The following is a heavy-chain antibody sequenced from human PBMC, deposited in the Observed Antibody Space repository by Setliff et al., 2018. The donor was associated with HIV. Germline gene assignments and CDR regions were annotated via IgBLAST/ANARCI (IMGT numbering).Heavy chain of an antibody. V-gene: IGHV4-59*01. CDR3: AREAEYYYDKGGAFDI. J-gene: IGHJ3*02. D-gene: IGHD3-22*01. CDR1: GASISSYY. CDR2: IYNSGYS. Sequence: SETLSLTCKVSGASISSYYWSWVRQPPGKGLEWIGYIYNSGYSNSKPSLKSRVTMSLDTSKNQFSLELTSVTAADTAVYYCAREAEYYYDKGGAFDIWGQGTMVTVSS.